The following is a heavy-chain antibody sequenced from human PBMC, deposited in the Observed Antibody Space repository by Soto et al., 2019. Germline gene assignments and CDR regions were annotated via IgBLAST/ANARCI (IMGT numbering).Heavy chain of an antibody. J-gene: IGHJ3*02. D-gene: IGHD3-3*01. CDR1: GFTFSSYA. Sequence: LRLSCAASGFTFSSYAMSWVRQAPGKGLEWVSTISGSGGTTYYADSVKGRFTISRDNSKNTLYLQMNILRGEDTAVYYCATNGRGDFWSGYSPLGAFDIWGQGTMVTVSS. CDR2: ISGSGGTT. V-gene: IGHV3-23*01. CDR3: ATNGRGDFWSGYSPLGAFDI.